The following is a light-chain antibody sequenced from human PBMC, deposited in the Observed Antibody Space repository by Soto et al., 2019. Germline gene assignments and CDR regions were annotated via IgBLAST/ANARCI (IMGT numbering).Light chain of an antibody. J-gene: IGKJ1*01. CDR1: QSISGRY. Sequence: ETVLTPSPGSLSLSPGEGATLSCTASQSISGRYLAWYQQRPGQAPRLLIYEASSRATGIPDRFSGSGSGTDFTLTISRLEPEDFAVYYCQQYATSPQTCGQGTKGDIK. CDR3: QQYATSPQT. V-gene: IGKV3-20*01. CDR2: EAS.